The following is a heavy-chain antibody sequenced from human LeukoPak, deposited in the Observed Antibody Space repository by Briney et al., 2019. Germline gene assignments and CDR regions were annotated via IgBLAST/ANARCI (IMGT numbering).Heavy chain of an antibody. CDR1: GYTFTGYY. Sequence: ASVKVSCKASGYTFTGYYMHWVRQAPGQGLEWMGWVNPNSGGTNYAQKFQGRVTMTRDTSISTAYMELSRLRSDDTAVYYCARVIAVAGTHYYYYYGMDVWGQGTTVIVSS. V-gene: IGHV1-2*02. CDR3: ARVIAVAGTHYYYYYGMDV. J-gene: IGHJ6*02. D-gene: IGHD6-19*01. CDR2: VNPNSGGT.